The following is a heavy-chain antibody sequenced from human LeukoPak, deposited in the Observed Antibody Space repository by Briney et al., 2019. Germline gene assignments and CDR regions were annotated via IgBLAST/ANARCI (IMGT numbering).Heavy chain of an antibody. CDR1: GFTFRDYY. J-gene: IGHJ5*02. V-gene: IGHV3-11*04. Sequence: GGSLRLSCAASGFTFRDYYMSWIRQAPGKGLEWVSYTSTTGLTIYYADSVNGRFTVSGDNANNSVYLQMNSLRVEDTGVYYCASQPAAGRARWFDPWGQGTLVTVSS. CDR3: ASQPAAGRARWFDP. D-gene: IGHD6-13*01. CDR2: TSTTGLTI.